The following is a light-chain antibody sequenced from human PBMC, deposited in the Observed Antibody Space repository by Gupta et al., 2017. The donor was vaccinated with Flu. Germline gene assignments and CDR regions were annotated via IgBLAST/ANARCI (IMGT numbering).Light chain of an antibody. Sequence: QSALTQPPSASGSPGQSVTVSCTGTSSDVGGYDFVSWYQQHPGKAPKLLIYEVTKRPSGVPDRFSGSKSGNTASLTVSGRQADDEGDYFCSSYAGNNKLIFGGGTKLTVL. CDR3: SSYAGNNKLI. CDR1: SSDVGGYDF. CDR2: EVT. J-gene: IGLJ2*01. V-gene: IGLV2-8*01.